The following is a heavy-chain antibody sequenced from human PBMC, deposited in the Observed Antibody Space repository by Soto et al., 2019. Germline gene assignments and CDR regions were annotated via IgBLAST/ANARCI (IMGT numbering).Heavy chain of an antibody. J-gene: IGHJ4*02. CDR3: AKDQSNSNPLYYFDF. D-gene: IGHD3-22*01. CDR1: GFTFSIYA. Sequence: GWSLRLSCAASGFTFSIYAMTWVRQSPGKGLEWVSSMSRTGDNTYYADSVKGRFTISRDNSKNTLYLQMNSLRAEDTAIYYCAKDQSNSNPLYYFDFWGPGTLVTVSS. V-gene: IGHV3-23*01. CDR2: MSRTGDNT.